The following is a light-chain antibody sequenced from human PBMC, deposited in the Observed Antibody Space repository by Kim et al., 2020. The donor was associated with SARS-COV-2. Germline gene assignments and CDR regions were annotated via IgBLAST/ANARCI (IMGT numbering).Light chain of an antibody. CDR1: EDTSNY. V-gene: IGKV1-33*01. J-gene: IGKJ4*01. CDR3: QQYTTHLSVT. Sequence: DIQMTQSPSSLSASVGDRVTITCQASEDTSNYLNWYQQKLGKAPKLLIYDASNLESGVPSRFSGSGSGTHFTFTISSLQPDDFATYYCQQYTTHLSVTFGGGTKVYIK. CDR2: DAS.